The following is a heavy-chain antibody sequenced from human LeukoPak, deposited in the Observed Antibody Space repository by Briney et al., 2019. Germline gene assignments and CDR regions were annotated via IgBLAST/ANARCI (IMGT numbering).Heavy chain of an antibody. CDR1: GGSFSGYY. CDR3: ARGGPYQELDY. V-gene: IGHV4-34*01. D-gene: IGHD2-2*01. Sequence: SETLSLTCAVYGGSFSGYYWSWIRQPPGKGLEWIGEINHSGSTNYNPSLKGRVTISVDTSKNQFSLKLSSVTATDTAVYYCARGGPYQELDYWGQGTLATVSS. J-gene: IGHJ4*02. CDR2: INHSGST.